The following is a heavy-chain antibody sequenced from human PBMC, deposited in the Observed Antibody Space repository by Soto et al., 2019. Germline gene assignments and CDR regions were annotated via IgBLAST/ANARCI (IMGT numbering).Heavy chain of an antibody. Sequence: QVQLHESGPGLVKPSQTLSLTCTVSGDSISTGYYWSWIRQHPGKGLEWTGYIHYGGSSWYNPSPKSRVTISVDTSKIQFSLKLSSVTAADTAFYFCARKRGAISYSDQWGQGILGTVSS. D-gene: IGHD2-2*02. CDR1: GDSISTGYY. CDR2: IHYGGSS. J-gene: IGHJ1*01. CDR3: ARKRGAISYSDQ. V-gene: IGHV4-31*03.